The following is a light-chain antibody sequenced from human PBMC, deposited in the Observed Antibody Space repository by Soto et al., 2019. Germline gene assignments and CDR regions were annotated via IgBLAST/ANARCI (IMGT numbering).Light chain of an antibody. CDR1: SRDVGDYND. J-gene: IGLJ2*01. V-gene: IGLV2-14*01. CDR3: SSYANNTL. Sequence: QSVLTQPASVSGSPGQSITISCTGTSRDVGDYNDVSCYQQHPGKAPKFMIYEVSNRPSGVSNRFSGSKSGNTASLTISGLQAEDEADYYCSSYANNTLFGGGTKVTVL. CDR2: EVS.